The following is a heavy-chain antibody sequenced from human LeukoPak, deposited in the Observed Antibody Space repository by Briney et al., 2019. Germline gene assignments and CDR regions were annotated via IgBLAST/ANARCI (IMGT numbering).Heavy chain of an antibody. CDR3: ARVGGGYSYAYYFDY. J-gene: IGHJ4*02. D-gene: IGHD5-18*01. CDR1: GFTFSSYD. Sequence: GGSLRLSCAASGFTFSSYDMHWVRQAPGKGLEWVAFIRYDGSIKYYADSVKGRFTISRDNAKNSLYLQMNSLRAEDTAVYYCARVGGGYSYAYYFDYWGQGTLVTVSS. V-gene: IGHV3-30*02. CDR2: IRYDGSIK.